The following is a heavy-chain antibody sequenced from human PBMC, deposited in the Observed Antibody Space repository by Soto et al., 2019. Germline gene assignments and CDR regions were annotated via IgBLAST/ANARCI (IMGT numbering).Heavy chain of an antibody. D-gene: IGHD2-15*01. CDR2: ISGSGGSS. J-gene: IGHJ4*02. CDR3: VNRGGGFGY. Sequence: EVQLLESGGGLVQPGGSLRLSCVVSGFTLSNYAMSWVRQAPGKGLEWVSTISGSGGSSYYADSVKGRFTISRDNPENTVYLQLNSLRAEDTAVYYCVNRGGGFGYWGQGTLVTVSS. V-gene: IGHV3-23*01. CDR1: GFTLSNYA.